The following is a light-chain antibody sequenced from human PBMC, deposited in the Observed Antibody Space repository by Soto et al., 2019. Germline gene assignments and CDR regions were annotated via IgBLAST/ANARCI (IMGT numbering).Light chain of an antibody. J-gene: IGKJ2*01. CDR1: KSVSSSY. CDR3: QQYGSSPPYT. V-gene: IGKV3-20*01. CDR2: GAS. Sequence: EIVLTQSPGTLSLSAGERATLSCRASKSVSSSYLAWYQQKPGQAPRLLIYGASSRATGIPDRFSGSGSGTDFTLTISRLAPEDFAVYYCQQYGSSPPYTFGQGTKLEIK.